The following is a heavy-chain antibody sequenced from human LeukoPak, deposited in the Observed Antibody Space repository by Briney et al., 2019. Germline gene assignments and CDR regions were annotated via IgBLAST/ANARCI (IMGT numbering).Heavy chain of an antibody. D-gene: IGHD6-13*01. Sequence: ASVKVSCKASGYTFTDYFIHWVRQAPGQGLDWMGMINPSSGSTRFAQMFQDRVTMTRDTSTSAVYMELSSLTSEDTAMYYCARTYSSSWSYCDSWGQGTLVTVSS. CDR1: GYTFTDYF. J-gene: IGHJ4*02. CDR2: INPSSGST. CDR3: ARTYSSSWSYCDS. V-gene: IGHV1-46*01.